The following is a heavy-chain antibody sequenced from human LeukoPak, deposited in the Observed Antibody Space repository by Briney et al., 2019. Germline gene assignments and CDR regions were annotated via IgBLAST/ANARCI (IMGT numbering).Heavy chain of an antibody. D-gene: IGHD3-9*01. V-gene: IGHV3-53*01. J-gene: IGHJ4*02. Sequence: GGSLRLSCAASGFTVSSNYMSWVRQAPGKGLEWVSVIYSGGSTYYADSVKGRFTISRDNSKNALYLQMNSLRAEDTAVCYCARGVFDYDILTGYAIFDYWGQGTLVTVSS. CDR1: GFTVSSNY. CDR3: ARGVFDYDILTGYAIFDY. CDR2: IYSGGST.